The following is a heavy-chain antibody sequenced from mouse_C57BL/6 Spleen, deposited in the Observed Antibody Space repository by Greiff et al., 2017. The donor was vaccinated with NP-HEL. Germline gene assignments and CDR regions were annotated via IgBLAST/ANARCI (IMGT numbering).Heavy chain of an antibody. J-gene: IGHJ4*01. Sequence: QVQLQQPGAELVRPGSSVKLSCKASGYTFTSYWMHWVKQRPIQGLEWIGNIDPSDSETHYNQKFKDKATLTVAKSSSTAYMQLSSLTSEDSAVYYCARRGAVGAMDYWGQGTSVTVSS. CDR3: ARRGAVGAMDY. CDR1: GYTFTSYW. D-gene: IGHD4-1*01. CDR2: IDPSDSET. V-gene: IGHV1-52*01.